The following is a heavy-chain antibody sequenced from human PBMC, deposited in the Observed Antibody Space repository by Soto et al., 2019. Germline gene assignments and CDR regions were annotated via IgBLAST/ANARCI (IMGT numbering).Heavy chain of an antibody. D-gene: IGHD3-9*01. Sequence: PSETLSLTCTVSGGSISSSSYYWGWIRQPPGKGLEWIGSIYYSGSTYYNPSLKSRVTISVDTSKNQFSLKLSSVTAADTAVYYCARLRYFELSRHYYYYYGMDVWGQGTTVTVYS. CDR3: ARLRYFELSRHYYYYYGMDV. CDR1: GGSISSSSYY. J-gene: IGHJ6*02. CDR2: IYYSGST. V-gene: IGHV4-39*01.